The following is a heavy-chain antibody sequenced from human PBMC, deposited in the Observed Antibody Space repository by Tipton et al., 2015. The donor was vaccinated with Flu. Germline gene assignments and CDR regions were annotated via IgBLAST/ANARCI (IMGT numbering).Heavy chain of an antibody. CDR3: ARVEGWFYRSGTYHYFDY. D-gene: IGHD3-10*01. V-gene: IGHV3-7*01. CDR2: INQDGAEK. Sequence: SLRLSCAASRFTFSTYWMTWVRQAPGKGLEWVANINQDGAEKYYVDSVKGRFTISRDNAKNSLYLQMSSLRAKDTTVYFCARVEGWFYRSGTYHYFDYWGQGTLVTVSS. J-gene: IGHJ4*02. CDR1: RFTFSTYW.